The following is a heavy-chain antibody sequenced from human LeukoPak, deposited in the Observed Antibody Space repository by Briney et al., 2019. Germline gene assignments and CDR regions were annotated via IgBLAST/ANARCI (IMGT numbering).Heavy chain of an antibody. CDR2: ISAYNGNT. J-gene: IGHJ4*02. D-gene: IGHD3-22*01. V-gene: IGHV1-18*01. CDR1: GYTFTSYG. CDR3: AREGTYYYDSSGYYHGFDY. Sequence: ASVKVSCKASGYTFTSYGISWVRQAPGQGLEWMGWISAYNGNTNYAQKFQGRVTMTRDTSISTAYMELSRLRSDDTAVYYCAREGTYYYDSSGYYHGFDYWGQGTLVTVSS.